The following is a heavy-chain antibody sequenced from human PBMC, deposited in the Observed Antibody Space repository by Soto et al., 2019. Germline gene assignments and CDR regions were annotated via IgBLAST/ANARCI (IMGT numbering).Heavy chain of an antibody. Sequence: QITLKESGPTVVKPTQTLTLTCTFSFFSLDTSAVGVCWIRQPPGKALVWLALIYWDDYKRYDPSLKCRLTIPEGTSIIQVVLARTTMNPVDTATYYCARRPREYSVYLLGDYFGYWGQGTLVSVSS. J-gene: IGHJ4*02. D-gene: IGHD5-12*01. CDR3: ARRPREYSVYLLGDYFGY. V-gene: IGHV2-5*05. CDR1: FFSLDTSAVG. CDR2: IYWDDYK.